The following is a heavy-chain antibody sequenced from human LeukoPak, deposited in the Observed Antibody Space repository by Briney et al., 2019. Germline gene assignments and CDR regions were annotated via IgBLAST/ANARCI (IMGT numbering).Heavy chain of an antibody. D-gene: IGHD1-1*01. Sequence: GGSLRLSCAASGFTFSSYWMHWVRQAPGKGLVWVSHINNDGSSTSYADSVKGRFTISRDNAKNTLYLQMNSLRAEDTAVYYCVPVKLALLGGYWGQGTLVTVSS. CDR3: VPVKLALLGGY. CDR1: GFTFSSYW. J-gene: IGHJ4*02. V-gene: IGHV3-74*01. CDR2: INNDGSST.